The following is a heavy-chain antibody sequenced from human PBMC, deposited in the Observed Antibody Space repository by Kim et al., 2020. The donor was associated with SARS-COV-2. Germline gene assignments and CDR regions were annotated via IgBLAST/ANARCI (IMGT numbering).Heavy chain of an antibody. D-gene: IGHD4-17*01. CDR1: GGSFSGYS. CDR2: INHSGST. Sequence: SETLSLTCAVYGGSFSGYSWSWIRQPPGKGLEWIGEINHSGSTNYNPSLKSRVTISLDTSKNQFSLQLSSVTAADTAVYYCARDGTTVRYYYYGMDGWGQGATATVSS. V-gene: IGHV4-34*01. J-gene: IGHJ6*02. CDR3: ARDGTTVRYYYYGMDG.